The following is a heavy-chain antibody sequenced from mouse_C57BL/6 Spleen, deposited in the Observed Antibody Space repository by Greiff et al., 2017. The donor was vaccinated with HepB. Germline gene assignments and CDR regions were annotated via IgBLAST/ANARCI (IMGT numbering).Heavy chain of an antibody. D-gene: IGHD1-1*01. Sequence: DVMLVESGGGLVKPGGSLKLSCAASGFTFSDYRMHWVRQAPEKGLEWVAYISSGSSTIYYADTVKGRFTISRDNAKNTLFLQMTSLRSEDTAMYYCARSSGSSYLYAMDYWGQGTSVTVSS. CDR3: ARSSGSSYLYAMDY. CDR1: GFTFSDYR. J-gene: IGHJ4*01. CDR2: ISSGSSTI. V-gene: IGHV5-17*01.